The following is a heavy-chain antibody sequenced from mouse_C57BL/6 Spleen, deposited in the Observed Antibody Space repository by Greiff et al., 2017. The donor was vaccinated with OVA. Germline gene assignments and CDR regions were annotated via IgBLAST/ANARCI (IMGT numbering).Heavy chain of an antibody. V-gene: IGHV5-6*01. Sequence: DVQLQESGGDLVKPGGSLKLSCAASGFTFSSYGMSWVRPTPDKRLEWVATISSGGSYTYYPDSVKGRFTISRDNAKNTLYLQMSSLKSEDTAMYYCARQGITTVEGVAYWGQGTLVTVSA. D-gene: IGHD1-1*01. CDR2: ISSGGSYT. CDR1: GFTFSSYG. J-gene: IGHJ3*01. CDR3: ARQGITTVEGVAY.